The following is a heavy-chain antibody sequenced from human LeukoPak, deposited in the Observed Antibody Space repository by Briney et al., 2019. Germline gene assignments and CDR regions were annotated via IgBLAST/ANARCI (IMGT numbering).Heavy chain of an antibody. D-gene: IGHD6-19*01. CDR2: INSDGSST. V-gene: IGHV3-74*01. Sequence: PGGSLRLSCAASGFTFSSYWMHWVRQAPGKGLVWVSRINSDGSSTSYADSVKGRFTIPRDTAKNTLYLKMNSLRGEDTAVYYCASRGYSSGWYYYYYYMDVWGKGTTVTVSS. CDR3: ASRGYSSGWYYYYYYMDV. CDR1: GFTFSSYW. J-gene: IGHJ6*03.